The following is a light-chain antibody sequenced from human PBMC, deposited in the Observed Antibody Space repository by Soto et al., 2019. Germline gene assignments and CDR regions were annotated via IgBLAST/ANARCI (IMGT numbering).Light chain of an antibody. V-gene: IGLV6-57*02. Sequence: NFMLTQPHSVSESPGKTVTISFTGSSGSIASNYVQWYQQRPGSAPTTVIYEDNQRPSGVPDRFSGSIDSSSNSASLTISGLKTEYEADYYCQSSDSSNIAVVGGGTQLTVL. J-gene: IGLJ7*01. CDR1: SGSIASNY. CDR2: EDN. CDR3: QSSDSSNIAV.